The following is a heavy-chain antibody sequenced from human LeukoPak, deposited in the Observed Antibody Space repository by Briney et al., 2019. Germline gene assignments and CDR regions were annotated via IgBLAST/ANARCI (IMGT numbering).Heavy chain of an antibody. CDR2: ISSSGSTI. J-gene: IGHJ4*02. Sequence: GGSLRLSCAASGFTFSSYEMNWVRQAPGKGLEWVSYISSSGSTIYYADSVKGRFTISRDNAKNSLYLQMNSLKAEDTAVYYCARRGSRITMVRGAIDYWGQGTLVTVSS. CDR1: GFTFSSYE. D-gene: IGHD3-10*01. V-gene: IGHV3-48*03. CDR3: ARRGSRITMVRGAIDY.